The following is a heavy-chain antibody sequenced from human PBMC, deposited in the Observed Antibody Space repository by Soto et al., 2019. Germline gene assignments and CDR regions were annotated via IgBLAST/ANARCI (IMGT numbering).Heavy chain of an antibody. CDR3: ARGGEDQPLYAFDI. V-gene: IGHV1-69*02. CDR2: IIPIPGLA. J-gene: IGHJ3*02. CDR1: GGTISDST. D-gene: IGHD2-2*01. Sequence: SVKVSCKASGGTISDSTISWVRQAPGHGLEWMGRIIPIPGLANYAVKFQARVTMTADKSTSTAYMELSSLRSEDTAVYYCARGGEDQPLYAFDIWGQGTMVTVSS.